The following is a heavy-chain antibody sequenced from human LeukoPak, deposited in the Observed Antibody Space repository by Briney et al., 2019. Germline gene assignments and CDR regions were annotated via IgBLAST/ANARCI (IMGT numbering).Heavy chain of an antibody. J-gene: IGHJ4*02. D-gene: IGHD6-13*01. V-gene: IGHV5-51*01. Sequence: GESLEISCKCSGFDFTAHGIAWVRQLPGKGLEWMGNIYPGGSNGRYSPSFQGQVTMSADKSITTVYLQWSSLKASDTAMYHSAWVGFWGQGSLVTVSS. CDR2: IYPGGSNG. CDR1: GFDFTAHG. CDR3: AWVGF.